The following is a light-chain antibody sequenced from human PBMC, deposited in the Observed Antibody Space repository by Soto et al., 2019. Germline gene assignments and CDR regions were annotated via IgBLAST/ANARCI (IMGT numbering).Light chain of an antibody. CDR1: QSISSW. CDR3: QQYNSYSWT. J-gene: IGKJ1*01. V-gene: IGKV1-5*01. Sequence: DIHMTQSPSTLSASLGDRVTVTCRASQSISSWLAWYQQKPGKAPKLLIYDASSLESGVPSRFSGSGSGTEFTLTISSLQADDFATYYCQQYNSYSWTFGQGTKVDI. CDR2: DAS.